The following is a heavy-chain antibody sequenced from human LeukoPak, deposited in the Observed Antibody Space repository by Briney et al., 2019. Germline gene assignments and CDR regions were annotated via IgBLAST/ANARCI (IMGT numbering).Heavy chain of an antibody. CDR3: ARYDSSGYYSSLDY. D-gene: IGHD3-22*01. CDR1: GGSISSGGYY. J-gene: IGHJ4*02. V-gene: IGHV4-31*03. Sequence: SQTLSLTCTVSGGSISSGGYYWSWIRQHPGKGLEWIGYIYYSGSTYYNPSLKSRVTISIDTSKNQFSLKLSSVTAADTAVYYCARYDSSGYYSSLDYWGQGTLVTVSS. CDR2: IYYSGST.